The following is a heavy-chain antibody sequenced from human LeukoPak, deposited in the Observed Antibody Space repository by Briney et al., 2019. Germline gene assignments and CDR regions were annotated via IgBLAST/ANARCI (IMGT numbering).Heavy chain of an antibody. J-gene: IGHJ4*02. CDR3: ATRGY. Sequence: KPSETLSLTCTVSGGSISSDYWQWIRQPPGKGLEWVGYIYNSEFTHYNSSLKSRVSISIDTSKNQFSLKLTSVTAADTAVYYRATRGYWGQGTLVAVSS. D-gene: IGHD3-10*01. CDR2: IYNSEFT. V-gene: IGHV4-59*08. CDR1: GGSISSDY.